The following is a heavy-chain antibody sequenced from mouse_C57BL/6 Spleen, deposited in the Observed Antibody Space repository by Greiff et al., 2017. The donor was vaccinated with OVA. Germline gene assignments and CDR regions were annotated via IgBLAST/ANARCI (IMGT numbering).Heavy chain of an antibody. J-gene: IGHJ2*01. CDR1: GFTFSDYY. V-gene: IGHV5-16*01. Sequence: EVQVVESEGGLVQPGSSMKLSCTASGFTFSDYYMAWVRQVPEKGLEWVANINYDGSSTYYLDSLKSRFIISRDNAKNILYLQMSSLKSEDTATYYCARDRLGRLDYWGQGTTLTVSS. CDR3: ARDRLGRLDY. CDR2: INYDGSST. D-gene: IGHD4-1*01.